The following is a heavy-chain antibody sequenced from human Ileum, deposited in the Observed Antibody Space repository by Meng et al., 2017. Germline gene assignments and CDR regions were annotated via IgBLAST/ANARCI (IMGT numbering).Heavy chain of an antibody. J-gene: IGHJ4*02. CDR1: GGSMIIDSYY. D-gene: IGHD3-10*01. V-gene: IGHV4-39*01. CDR3: ARGAYLGSGYYFDY. CDR2: IYYSGTT. Sequence: QLQLQESCPGLVKPSETLSLTCTVSGGSMIIDSYYWGWIRQPPGKGMEWIAIIYYSGTTYHNPSFKSRATLSVDTSKKQFSLKLSSVTAADTAVYYCARGAYLGSGYYFDYWGQGALVTVSS.